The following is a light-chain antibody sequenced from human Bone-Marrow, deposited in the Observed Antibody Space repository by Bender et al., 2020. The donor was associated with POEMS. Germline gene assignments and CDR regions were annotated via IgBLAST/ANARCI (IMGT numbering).Light chain of an antibody. Sequence: QSVLTQPPSASGTPGQRVTISCSGGSSNIGSNAVNWYQLLPGTAPKLLVYANDQRPSGVPDRFSGSKSGTSASLAISGLQAEDEADYYCQSYDSIMTGSVLFGGGTKLTVL. J-gene: IGLJ2*01. CDR2: AND. CDR3: QSYDSIMTGSVL. CDR1: SSNIGSNA. V-gene: IGLV1-44*01.